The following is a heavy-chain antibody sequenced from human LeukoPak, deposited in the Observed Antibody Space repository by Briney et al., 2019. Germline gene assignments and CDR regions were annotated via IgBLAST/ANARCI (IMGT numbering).Heavy chain of an antibody. J-gene: IGHJ5*02. Sequence: SETLSLTCAVYGGSFSGYYWSWIRQPPGKGLEWIGEINHSGSTNYNPPLKSRVTISVDTSKNQFSLKLSSVTAADTAVYYCARGSRVITFGGVIVIPHNWFDPWGQGTLVTVSS. D-gene: IGHD3-16*02. V-gene: IGHV4-34*01. CDR3: ARGSRVITFGGVIVIPHNWFDP. CDR2: INHSGST. CDR1: GGSFSGYY.